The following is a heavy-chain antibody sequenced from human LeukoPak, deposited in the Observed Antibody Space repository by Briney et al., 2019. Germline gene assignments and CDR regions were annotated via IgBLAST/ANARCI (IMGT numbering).Heavy chain of an antibody. CDR2: IGSSSSYT. Sequence: GGSLRLSCAASGFTFSDYYMSWIRQAPGKGLEWVSYIGSSSSYTNYADSVKGRLTISRDNAKNSLYLQMNSLRAEDTAVYYCARDCSSTSCSDDAFDIWGQGTMVTVSS. J-gene: IGHJ3*02. V-gene: IGHV3-11*06. D-gene: IGHD2-2*01. CDR1: GFTFSDYY. CDR3: ARDCSSTSCSDDAFDI.